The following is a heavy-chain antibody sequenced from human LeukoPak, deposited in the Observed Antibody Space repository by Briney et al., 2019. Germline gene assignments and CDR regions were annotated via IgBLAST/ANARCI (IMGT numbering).Heavy chain of an antibody. CDR2: IYTSGTT. CDR3: ARDGLVVPAAMPYYYYYAMDV. CDR1: GGSFSSGSYY. Sequence: PSETLSLTCTVSGGSFSSGSYYWSWIRQPAGKGLEWIGRIYTSGTTNYNPSLKSRVTISLDTSKNQFSLKLSSVTAADTAVYYCARDGLVVPAAMPYYYYYAMDVWGQGTTVTVSS. J-gene: IGHJ6*02. D-gene: IGHD2-2*01. V-gene: IGHV4-61*02.